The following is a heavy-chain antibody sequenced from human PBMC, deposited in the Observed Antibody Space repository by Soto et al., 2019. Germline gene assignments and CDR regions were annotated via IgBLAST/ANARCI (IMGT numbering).Heavy chain of an antibody. D-gene: IGHD6-13*01. CDR3: TRGASRDSSARGWFDP. J-gene: IGHJ5*02. CDR1: GFTFRSFT. CDR2: ISSSSAYI. V-gene: IGHV3-21*01. Sequence: LRLSCAASGFTFRSFTMNWVRQAPGKGLEWVSTISSSSAYIYYTDALRGRFTISRDNAKNSLHLQMNSLSAEDTAVYYCTRGASRDSSARGWFDPWGPGTLVTVSS.